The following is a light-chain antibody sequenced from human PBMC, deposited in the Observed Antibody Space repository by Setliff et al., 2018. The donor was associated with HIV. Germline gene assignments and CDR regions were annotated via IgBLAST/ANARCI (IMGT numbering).Light chain of an antibody. CDR2: NNN. J-gene: IGLJ3*02. CDR3: ATWDDSLNGV. CDR1: SFNIGRNT. V-gene: IGLV1-44*01. Sequence: QSVLTQPPSTSGTPGQRVTISCSGSSFNIGRNTVTWYQHLPGTAPKLLIYNNNQRPSGVPDRFSGSKSGTSASLAISGLQSEDEADYYCATWDDSLNGVFGGGTQRTVL.